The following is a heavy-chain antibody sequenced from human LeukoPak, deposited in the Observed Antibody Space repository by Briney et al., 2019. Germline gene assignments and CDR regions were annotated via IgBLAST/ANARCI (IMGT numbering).Heavy chain of an antibody. CDR1: GGSVSSYY. J-gene: IGHJ4*02. D-gene: IGHD1-14*01. V-gene: IGHV4-59*08. CDR2: IHNSGRT. CDR3: ARHGTISSESYFDY. Sequence: SETLSLTCSVSGGSVSSYYWSWIRQSPGKGLEWIGYIHNSGRTNYNPSPKSQVTGFVDTSKNQVSLRLSSVTAADTAVYYCARHGTISSESYFDYWGQGALVTVSS.